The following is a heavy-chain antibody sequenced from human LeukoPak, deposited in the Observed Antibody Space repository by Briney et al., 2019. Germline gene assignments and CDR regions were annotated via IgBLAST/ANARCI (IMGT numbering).Heavy chain of an antibody. J-gene: IGHJ4*02. Sequence: PSETLSLTCVVSGYSISSGYHWGWIRQPPGKGLEWIGSVYRSGSTYYNPSLKSRVTISVDTSKNQISLKVRSVTAADTAVYYCSRENLVFDYWGQGILVTVSS. V-gene: IGHV4-38-2*01. CDR2: VYRSGST. CDR1: GYSISSGYH. CDR3: SRENLVFDY. D-gene: IGHD1-7*01.